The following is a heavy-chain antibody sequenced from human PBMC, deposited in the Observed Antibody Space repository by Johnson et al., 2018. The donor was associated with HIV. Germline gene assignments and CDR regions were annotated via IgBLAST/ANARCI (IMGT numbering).Heavy chain of an antibody. CDR1: GFTFSSYA. CDR3: ASTNIAAPTGSDAFDI. J-gene: IGHJ3*02. V-gene: IGHV3-30*14. CDR2: IWYDGSNK. D-gene: IGHD6-13*01. Sequence: QVQLVESGGGVVQPGRSLRLSCAASGFTFSSYAMHWVRQAPGKGLEWVAVIWYDGSNKYYADSVKGRFTISRDNSKNTLYLQMNSLRAEDTAVYYCASTNIAAPTGSDAFDIWGQGTMVNVSS.